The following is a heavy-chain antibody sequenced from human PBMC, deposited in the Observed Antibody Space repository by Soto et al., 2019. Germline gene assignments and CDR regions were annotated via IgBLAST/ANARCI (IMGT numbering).Heavy chain of an antibody. J-gene: IGHJ4*02. D-gene: IGHD6-13*01. CDR1: GGSISSSSYY. Sequence: SETLSLTCTVSGGSISSSSYYWGWIRQPPGKGLEWIGSIYYSGSTNYNTSLKSRVNISVDTSKNQFSLKLSSVTAADTALYYCARPVWYSRRDTGGIYFDYWGQGTLVTVSS. V-gene: IGHV4-39*01. CDR2: IYYSGST. CDR3: ARPVWYSRRDTGGIYFDY.